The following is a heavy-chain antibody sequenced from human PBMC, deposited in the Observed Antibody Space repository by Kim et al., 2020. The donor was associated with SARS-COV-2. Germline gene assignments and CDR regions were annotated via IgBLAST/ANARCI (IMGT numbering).Heavy chain of an antibody. CDR1: GGSISSYY. V-gene: IGHV4-59*13. D-gene: IGHD3-9*01. CDR3: ARDARGIEYYDILTGSHYYYYGMDV. CDR2: IYYSGST. Sequence: SETLSLTCTVSGGSISSYYWSWIRQPPGKGLEWIGYIYYSGSTNYNPSLKSRVTISVDTSKNQFSLKLSSVTAADTAVYYCARDARGIEYYDILTGSHYYYYGMDVWGQGTTVTVSS. J-gene: IGHJ6*02.